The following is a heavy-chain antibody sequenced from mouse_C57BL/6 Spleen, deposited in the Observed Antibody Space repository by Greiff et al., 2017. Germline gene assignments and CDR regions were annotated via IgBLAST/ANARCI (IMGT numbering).Heavy chain of an antibody. CDR2: IYPGDGDT. Sequence: QVQLQQSGPELVKPGASVKISCKASGYAFRSSWMNWVKQRPGKGLEWIGRIYPGDGDTNYNGKFKGKATLTADKSSSTAYMQLSSLTSEDSAVYFGARSSYYDLGYFDYWGQGTTRTVSS. CDR1: GYAFRSSW. J-gene: IGHJ2*01. V-gene: IGHV1-82*01. D-gene: IGHD2-4*01. CDR3: ARSSYYDLGYFDY.